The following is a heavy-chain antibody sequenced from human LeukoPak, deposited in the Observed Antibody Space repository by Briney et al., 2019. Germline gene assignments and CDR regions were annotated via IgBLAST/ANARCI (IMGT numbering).Heavy chain of an antibody. CDR1: GGSISSYY. V-gene: IGHV4-4*07. CDR2: IYTSGST. CDR3: ARALRYFDWLLSPPPGAFDI. D-gene: IGHD3-9*01. J-gene: IGHJ3*02. Sequence: KASETLSLTCTVSGGSISSYYWSWIRQPAGKGLEWIGRIYTSGSTNYNPSLKSRVTMSVDTSKNQFSLKLSSVTAADTAVYYCARALRYFDWLLSPPPGAFDIWGQGTMVTVSS.